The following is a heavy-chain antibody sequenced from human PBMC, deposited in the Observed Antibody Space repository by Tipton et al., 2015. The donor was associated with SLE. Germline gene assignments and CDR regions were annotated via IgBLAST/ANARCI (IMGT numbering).Heavy chain of an antibody. CDR1: GGSFSGYY. Sequence: TLSLTCAVYGGSFSGYYWSWIRQPPGKGLEWIGEINHSGSTNYNPSLKSRVTISVDTSKNQFSLKLSSVTAADTAVYYCAGRNEYSSSEYWGQGTLVTVSS. V-gene: IGHV4-34*01. J-gene: IGHJ4*02. CDR3: AGRNEYSSSEY. D-gene: IGHD6-6*01. CDR2: INHSGST.